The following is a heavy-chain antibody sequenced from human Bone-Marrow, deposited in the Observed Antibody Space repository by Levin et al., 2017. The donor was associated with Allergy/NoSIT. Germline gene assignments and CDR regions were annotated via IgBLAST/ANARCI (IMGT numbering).Heavy chain of an antibody. Sequence: MPGGSLRLSCAASGFTFSSYSINWVRQAPGKGLEWVSSISSSSSYIYHADSVEGRFTISRDNAKGSVYLHMNSLRAEDTAVYYCTRDQGSCSGGSCYRGYGFEVWGQGTVVTVSS. D-gene: IGHD2-15*01. V-gene: IGHV3-21*01. CDR2: ISSSSSYI. CDR3: TRDQGSCSGGSCYRGYGFEV. J-gene: IGHJ3*01. CDR1: GFTFSSYS.